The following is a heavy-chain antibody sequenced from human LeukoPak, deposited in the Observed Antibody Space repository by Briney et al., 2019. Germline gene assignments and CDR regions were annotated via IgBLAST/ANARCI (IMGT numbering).Heavy chain of an antibody. CDR2: ISYDGSNK. CDR1: GFTFSSYA. Sequence: GGSLRLSCAASGFTFSSYAMHWVRQAPGKGLEWVAVISYDGSNKYYADSVKGRFTISRDNSKNTLYLQMNSLRAEDTAVYYCARDSRTAYYYDSSGYLDWGQGTLVTVSS. J-gene: IGHJ4*02. CDR3: ARDSRTAYYYDSSGYLD. D-gene: IGHD3-22*01. V-gene: IGHV3-30-3*01.